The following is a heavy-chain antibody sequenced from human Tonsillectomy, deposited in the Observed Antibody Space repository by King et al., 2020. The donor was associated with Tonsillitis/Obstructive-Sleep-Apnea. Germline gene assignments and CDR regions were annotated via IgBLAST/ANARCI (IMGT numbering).Heavy chain of an antibody. Sequence: QLVQSGGGVVQPGRSLRLSCAASGFTFSSYGMHWVRQAPGKGLEWVAVIWYDGSNKYYADSVKGRFTISRDNSKNTLYLKMNSLRAEDTAVYYCARGGTVDWGDYWGQGTLVTVSS. CDR3: ARGGTVDWGDY. J-gene: IGHJ4*02. CDR2: IWYDGSNK. CDR1: GFTFSSYG. D-gene: IGHD3/OR15-3a*01. V-gene: IGHV3-33*01.